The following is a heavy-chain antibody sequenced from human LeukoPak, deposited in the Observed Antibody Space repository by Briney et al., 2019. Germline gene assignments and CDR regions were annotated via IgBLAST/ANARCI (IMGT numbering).Heavy chain of an antibody. CDR1: GYTFTSYG. CDR3: ASIGSSAYIPFDY. D-gene: IGHD3-22*01. V-gene: IGHV1-18*01. CDR2: ISAYNGNT. J-gene: IGHJ4*02. Sequence: ASVKVSCKASGYTFTSYGISWVRQAPGQGLEWMGWISAYNGNTNYAQKFQGRVTITADESTSTAYMELSSLRSEDTAVYYCASIGSSAYIPFDYWGQGTLVTVSS.